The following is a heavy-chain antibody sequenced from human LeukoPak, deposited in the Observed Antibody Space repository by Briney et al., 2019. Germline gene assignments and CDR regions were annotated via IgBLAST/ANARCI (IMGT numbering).Heavy chain of an antibody. CDR3: ARVGRYWGFFVRVYFDY. V-gene: IGHV4-34*01. J-gene: IGHJ4*02. CDR2: INTSGST. CDR1: GGSFSRYY. D-gene: IGHD7-27*01. Sequence: SESLSLTCAVFGGSFSRYYWSWISQPPGNWLEWGGEINTSGSTNYTPSLKRRVTISVDTSKNQFSLKLSSVTAADTAVYYCARVGRYWGFFVRVYFDYWGQGTLVTVSS.